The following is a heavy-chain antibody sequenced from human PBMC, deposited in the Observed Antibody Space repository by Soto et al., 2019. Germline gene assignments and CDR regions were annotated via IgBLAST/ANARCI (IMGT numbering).Heavy chain of an antibody. CDR3: AREVVTFGGVIVNYYYYGMDV. V-gene: IGHV1-46*03. D-gene: IGHD3-16*02. CDR1: GYTFTSYY. Sequence: ASVKVSCKASGYTFTSYYMHWVRQAPGQGLEWMGIINPSGGSTSYAQKFQGRVTMTRDTSTSTVYMELSSLRSEDTAVYYCAREVVTFGGVIVNYYYYGMDVWGQGTTVTVS. J-gene: IGHJ6*02. CDR2: INPSGGST.